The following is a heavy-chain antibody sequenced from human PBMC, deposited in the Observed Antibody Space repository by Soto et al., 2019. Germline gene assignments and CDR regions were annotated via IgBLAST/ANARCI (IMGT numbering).Heavy chain of an antibody. CDR1: GGSISSSS. J-gene: IGHJ5*02. V-gene: IGHV4-59*13. CDR3: ARDQSWFDP. Sequence: SXTLSLTCTVSGGSISSSSWGWIRHPPGKGLEWVGHIFYSGSTNYNPSLESRVTISVDTSKNQFSLELSSVTAADTAVYYCARDQSWFDPWGQGTLVTVS. CDR2: IFYSGST.